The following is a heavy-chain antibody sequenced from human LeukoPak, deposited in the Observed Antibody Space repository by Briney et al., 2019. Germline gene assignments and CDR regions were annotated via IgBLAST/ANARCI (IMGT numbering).Heavy chain of an antibody. D-gene: IGHD3-10*01. CDR1: GFTFSSYA. Sequence: PGGSLRLSCAASGFTFSSYAMSWVRQAPGKGREWVSAISDSGTGTYYADSVKGRFTISRDNSKNTLYMQMNSLRAEDTAAYYCAKAPTNIWFGENLDFRGQGTLVTVSS. J-gene: IGHJ4*02. CDR3: AKAPTNIWFGENLDF. V-gene: IGHV3-23*01. CDR2: ISDSGTGT.